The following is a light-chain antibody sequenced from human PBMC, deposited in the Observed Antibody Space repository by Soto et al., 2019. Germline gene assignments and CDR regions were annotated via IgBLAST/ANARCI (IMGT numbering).Light chain of an antibody. CDR1: QCISSW. V-gene: IGKV1-5*01. J-gene: IGKJ1*01. Sequence: DIQMTQSPSTLSASVGVRVTITCRASQCISSWLAWYQQRPGQAPKLLIYDASVLYSGVPSRFSGSGSESEYTLTISSLQPDDFATYFCQQYNDYPWTFGQGTKVDI. CDR2: DAS. CDR3: QQYNDYPWT.